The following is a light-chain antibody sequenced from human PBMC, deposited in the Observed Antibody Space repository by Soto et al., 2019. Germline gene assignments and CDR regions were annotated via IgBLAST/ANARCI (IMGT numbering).Light chain of an antibody. CDR2: DVS. J-gene: IGLJ1*01. V-gene: IGLV2-14*01. CDR3: RSYTGGSTYG. Sequence: QSVLAHPSSVSASPGQSITISCTGTSSDIGGYQYVSWYQQHPGKAPKLMIYDVSNRPSGVSNRFSGSKSGNTATLTISGLQGEDEAEYYCRSYTGGSTYGFGTGTKVTVL. CDR1: SSDIGGYQY.